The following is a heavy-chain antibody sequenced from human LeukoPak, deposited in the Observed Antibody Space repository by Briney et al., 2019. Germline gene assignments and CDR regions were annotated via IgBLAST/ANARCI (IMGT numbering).Heavy chain of an antibody. V-gene: IGHV3-11*06. CDR3: ARLQITVGSNWFDP. J-gene: IGHJ5*02. CDR2: ISSSSSYT. D-gene: IGHD3-10*01. Sequence: GGSLRLSRAASGFTFSDYYMSWIRQAPGKGLEWVSYISSSSSYTNYADSVKGRFTISRDNAKNSLYLQMNSLRAEDTAVYYCARLQITVGSNWFDPWGQGTLVTVSS. CDR1: GFTFSDYY.